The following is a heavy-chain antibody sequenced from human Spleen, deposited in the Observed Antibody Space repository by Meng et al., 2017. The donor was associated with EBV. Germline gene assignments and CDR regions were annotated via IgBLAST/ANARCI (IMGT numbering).Heavy chain of an antibody. Sequence: QVALQPPGPGLVKPSHSISLPCAISGDRGSSKNAAWNWIRQSPSRGLELLGRTYYRSNWYNDYAVSLRSRLTVNPDPSKNQFSLQLRSVTPEDTAVYYCTRTPHSSADWFDPWGQGTLVTVFS. CDR1: GDRGSSKNAA. CDR2: TYYRSNWYN. CDR3: TRTPHSSADWFDP. J-gene: IGHJ5*02. D-gene: IGHD1-26*01. V-gene: IGHV6-1*01.